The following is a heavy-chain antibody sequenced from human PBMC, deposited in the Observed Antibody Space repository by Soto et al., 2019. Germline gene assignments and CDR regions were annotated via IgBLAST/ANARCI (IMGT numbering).Heavy chain of an antibody. CDR3: ARFGQGLSIDY. Sequence: QVQLVESGGGVVQPGRSLRLSCAASGFTFSSYAMHWVRQAQGKGLEWVAVISYDGSNKYYADSVKGRFTISRDNSKNTLYLQMNGLGAEDTAVYYCARFGQGLSIDYWGQGTLVTVSS. V-gene: IGHV3-30-3*01. D-gene: IGHD6-19*01. CDR2: ISYDGSNK. CDR1: GFTFSSYA. J-gene: IGHJ4*02.